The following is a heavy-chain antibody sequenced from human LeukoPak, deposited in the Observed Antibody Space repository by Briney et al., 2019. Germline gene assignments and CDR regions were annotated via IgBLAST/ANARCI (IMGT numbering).Heavy chain of an antibody. CDR3: TTVTMVRDYDY. CDR2: IKHKRDGGTT. CDR1: GFSFSDDW. Sequence: PGGSLRLSCAASGFSFSDDWMSWVRQAPGKGLEWVGRIKHKRDGGTTDYAAPVKGRFTIPRDDSKNMLYLEMNSLKIEDTAVYYCTTVTMVRDYDYWGQGTLVTVSS. V-gene: IGHV3-15*01. J-gene: IGHJ4*02. D-gene: IGHD3-10*01.